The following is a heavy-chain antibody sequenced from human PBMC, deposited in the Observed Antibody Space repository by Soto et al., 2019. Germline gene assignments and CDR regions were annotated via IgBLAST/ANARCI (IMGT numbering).Heavy chain of an antibody. D-gene: IGHD2-2*01. CDR1: GFTFSSYA. CDR2: ISGSGGST. Sequence: EVPLLESGGGLVQPGGSLRLSCAASGFTFSSYAMSWVRQAPGKGLEWVSAISGSGGSTYYADSVKGRFTISRDNSKNTLYLQMNSLRAEDTAVYYCAKAACSSTSCYDLALYGMDVWGQGTTVTVSS. CDR3: AKAACSSTSCYDLALYGMDV. J-gene: IGHJ6*02. V-gene: IGHV3-23*01.